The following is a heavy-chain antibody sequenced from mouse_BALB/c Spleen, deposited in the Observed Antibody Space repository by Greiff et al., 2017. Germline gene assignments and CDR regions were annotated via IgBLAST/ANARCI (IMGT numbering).Heavy chain of an antibody. V-gene: IGHV5-15*02. CDR1: GFTFSDYG. D-gene: IGHD1-1*01. J-gene: IGHJ4*01. CDR2: ISNLAYSI. CDR3: ARAHYGSSYNYAMDY. Sequence: DVKLVESGGGLVQPGGSRKLSCAASGFTFSDYGMAWVRQAPGKGPEWVAFISNLAYSIYYADTVTGRFTISRENAKNTLYLEMSSLRSEDTAMYYCARAHYGSSYNYAMDYWGQGTSVTVFS.